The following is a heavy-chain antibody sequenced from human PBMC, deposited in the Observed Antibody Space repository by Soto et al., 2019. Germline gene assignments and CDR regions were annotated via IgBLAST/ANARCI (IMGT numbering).Heavy chain of an antibody. CDR3: AKGASVPGFVFDL. J-gene: IGHJ4*03. V-gene: IGHV3-43*01. CDR1: VFTFDGYT. Sequence: XGSLRLSCAASVFTFDGYTMHWVRQRPGKCLEWVSLVSWDSGNRIYADSVQGRFTISRDNSNSSIFLQMNSLRTEDTAVYFCAKGASVPGFVFDLWGLGTPVTVSS. CDR2: VSWDSGNR. D-gene: IGHD3-3*01.